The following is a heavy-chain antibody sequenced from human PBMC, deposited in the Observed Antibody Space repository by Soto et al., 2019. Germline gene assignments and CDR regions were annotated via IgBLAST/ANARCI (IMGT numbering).Heavy chain of an antibody. J-gene: IGHJ4*02. D-gene: IGHD6-19*01. Sequence: GGSMRLSCAASGFTFSSYAMHWVRQAPGKGLEWVAVISYDGSNKYYADSVKGRFTISRDNSKNTLYLQMNSLRAEDTAVYYCARDWRYSSGWTPTEDYWGQGTLVTVSS. V-gene: IGHV3-30-3*01. CDR3: ARDWRYSSGWTPTEDY. CDR2: ISYDGSNK. CDR1: GFTFSSYA.